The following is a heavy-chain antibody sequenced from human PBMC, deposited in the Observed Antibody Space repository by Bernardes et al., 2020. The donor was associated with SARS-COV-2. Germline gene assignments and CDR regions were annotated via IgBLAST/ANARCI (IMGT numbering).Heavy chain of an antibody. CDR2: ISWNSGSI. D-gene: IGHD6-13*01. J-gene: IGHJ6*02. CDR3: AKDPVIAAAGSEWYYGMDV. Sequence: GGSLRLSCAASGFTFDDYAMHWVRQAPGKGLEWVSGISWNSGSIGYADSVKGRFTISRDNAKNSLYLQMNSLRAEDTALYYCAKDPVIAAAGSEWYYGMDVWGQGTTVTVSS. CDR1: GFTFDDYA. V-gene: IGHV3-9*01.